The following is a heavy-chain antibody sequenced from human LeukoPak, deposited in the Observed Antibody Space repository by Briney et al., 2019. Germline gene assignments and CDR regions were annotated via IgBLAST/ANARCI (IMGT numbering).Heavy chain of an antibody. CDR3: ARDSAATGTWDY. D-gene: IGHD1-1*01. Sequence: PGGSLRLSCAASGFTFSSYWVQWVRQAPGKGLVWISRINSDGSSLSYADSVKGRFTISRDNAKNTVYLQMNSLRAEDTAVYYCARDSAATGTWDYWGQGTLVTVSS. CDR2: INSDGSSL. V-gene: IGHV3-74*01. CDR1: GFTFSSYW. J-gene: IGHJ4*02.